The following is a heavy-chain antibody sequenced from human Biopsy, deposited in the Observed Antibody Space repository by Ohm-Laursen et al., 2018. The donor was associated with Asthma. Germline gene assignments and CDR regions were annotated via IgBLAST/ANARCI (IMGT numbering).Heavy chain of an antibody. J-gene: IGHJ4*02. V-gene: IGHV4-39*01. CDR3: VRHQYSSSWSTFDY. Sequence: TLSLTCTVSGGFITSSSYYWGWIRQPPGKGMEWIGSMYHSGSPYYHPSLKSRATISVDTSKSHLSLKMSSVTAADTAVYFCVRHQYSSSWSTFDYWGQGALVTVSS. CDR1: GGFITSSSYY. CDR2: MYHSGSP. D-gene: IGHD3-22*01.